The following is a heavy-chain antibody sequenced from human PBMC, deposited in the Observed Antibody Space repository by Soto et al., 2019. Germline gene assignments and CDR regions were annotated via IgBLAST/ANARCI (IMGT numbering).Heavy chain of an antibody. D-gene: IGHD1-7*01. V-gene: IGHV4-59*01. J-gene: IGHJ3*02. CDR1: GGSISSYY. CDR3: ATNWNYPDAFDI. Sequence: SETLSLTCTVSGGSISSYYWSWIRQPPGKGPEWIGYIYYSGSTNYNPSLKSRVTISVDTSKNQFSLKLSSVTAADTAVYYCATNWNYPDAFDIWGQGTMVTVSS. CDR2: IYYSGST.